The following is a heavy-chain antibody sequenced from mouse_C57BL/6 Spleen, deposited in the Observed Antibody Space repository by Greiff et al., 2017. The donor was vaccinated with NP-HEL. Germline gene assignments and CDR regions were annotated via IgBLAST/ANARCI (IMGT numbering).Heavy chain of an antibody. D-gene: IGHD2-2*01. V-gene: IGHV10-1*01. Sequence: VQLQQSGGGLVQPKGSLKLSCAASGFSFNTYAMNWVRQAPGKGLEWVARIRSKSNNYATYYADSVKDRFTISRDDSESMLYLQMNNLKTEDTAMYYCVRHGGYDGGYYFDYWGQGTTLTVSS. CDR3: VRHGGYDGGYYFDY. CDR2: IRSKSNNYAT. J-gene: IGHJ2*01. CDR1: GFSFNTYA.